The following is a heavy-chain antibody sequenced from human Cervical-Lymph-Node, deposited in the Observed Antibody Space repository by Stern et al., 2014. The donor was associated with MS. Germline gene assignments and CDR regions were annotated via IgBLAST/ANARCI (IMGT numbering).Heavy chain of an antibody. D-gene: IGHD2-2*01. CDR2: IYWDDDK. CDR3: AHVPSTPASGWDWFDP. J-gene: IGHJ5*02. Sequence: QVTLRESGPTLVKPTQTLTLTCTFSGFSLSTSGVGVGWIRQPPGKALEWLALIYWDDDKRYSPSLKSRLTITKDTSKNQVVLTMTNMDPVDTATYYCAHVPSTPASGWDWFDPWGQGTLVIVSS. CDR1: GFSLSTSGVG. V-gene: IGHV2-5*02.